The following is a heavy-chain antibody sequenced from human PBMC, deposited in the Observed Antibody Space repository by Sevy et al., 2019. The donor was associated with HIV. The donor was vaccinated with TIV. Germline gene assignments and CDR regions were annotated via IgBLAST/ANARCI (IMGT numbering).Heavy chain of an antibody. D-gene: IGHD4-4*01. CDR1: GGSISSYY. V-gene: IGHV4-59*01. CDR2: IYYSGST. CDR3: ASPGPYCNGGLFDL. Sequence: SETLSLTCTVSGGSISSYYWSWIRQPPGKGLEWIGYIYYSGSTNYNPSLKSRVTISVDTSKNQFSLKLSSLTAAETAVYYGASPGPYCNGGLFDLWGQGTLVTVSS. J-gene: IGHJ5*02.